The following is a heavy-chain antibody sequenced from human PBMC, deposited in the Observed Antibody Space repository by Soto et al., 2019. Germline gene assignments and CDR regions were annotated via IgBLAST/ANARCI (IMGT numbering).Heavy chain of an antibody. Sequence: PSETLSLTCAVYGGSFSGYYWSWIRQPPGKGLEWIGEINHSGSTNYNPSLKSRVTISVDTSKNQFSLKLSSVTAADTAVYYCARGRIPGCGGDCFPTYFDYWGQGTLVTVSS. V-gene: IGHV4-34*01. CDR1: GGSFSGYY. J-gene: IGHJ4*02. D-gene: IGHD2-21*02. CDR2: INHSGST. CDR3: ARGRIPGCGGDCFPTYFDY.